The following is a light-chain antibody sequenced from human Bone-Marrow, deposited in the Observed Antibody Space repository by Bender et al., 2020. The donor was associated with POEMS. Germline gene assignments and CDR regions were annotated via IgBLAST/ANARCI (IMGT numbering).Light chain of an antibody. J-gene: IGLJ2*01. Sequence: QSALTQPRSVSGSPGQSVTISCTGTSSDVGAYNYVSWYQQHPGKAPKLMIYGVSHRPSGVSNRFSASKSGNTASLTISGLQAEDEANYYCSSYTSSTTPVVFGGGTKLTVL. CDR2: GVS. CDR3: SSYTSSTTPVV. V-gene: IGLV2-14*01. CDR1: SSDVGAYNY.